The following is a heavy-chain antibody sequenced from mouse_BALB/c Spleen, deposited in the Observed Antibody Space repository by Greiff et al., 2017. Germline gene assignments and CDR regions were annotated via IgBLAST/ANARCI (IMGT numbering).Heavy chain of an antibody. V-gene: IGHV14-3*02. Sequence: EVQRVESGAELVKPGASVKLSCTASGFNIKDTYMHWVKQRPEQGLEWIGRIDPANGNTKYDPKFQGKATITADTSSNTAYLQLSSLTSEDTAVYYCARCGYYAMDYWGQGTSVTVSS. CDR3: ARCGYYAMDY. CDR2: IDPANGNT. J-gene: IGHJ4*01. CDR1: GFNIKDTY.